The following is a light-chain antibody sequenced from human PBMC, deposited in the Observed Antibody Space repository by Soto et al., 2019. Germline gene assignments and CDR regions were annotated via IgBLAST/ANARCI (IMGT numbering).Light chain of an antibody. CDR1: SSYIGGYNL. Sequence: QSVLTQPASVSGSPGQPITISCTGTSSYIGGYNLVSWYQQHPGKAPKLIIYEVTNRPSGVSDRFSGSKSVNTASLTISGLQAEDEADYYCSLYTTTNSLYVFGTGTKVTV. V-gene: IGLV2-14*01. CDR2: EVT. CDR3: SLYTTTNSLYV. J-gene: IGLJ1*01.